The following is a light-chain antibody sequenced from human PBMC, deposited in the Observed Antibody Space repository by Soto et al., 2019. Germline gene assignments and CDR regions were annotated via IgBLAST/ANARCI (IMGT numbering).Light chain of an antibody. V-gene: IGLV2-8*01. J-gene: IGLJ2*01. Sequence: QSALTQPPSASGSPGQSVTISCTGTSSDVGGYNYVSWYQQHPGKAPKLMIYEVSKRPSGVPDRFSGSKSGNTASLTVSGLQAEDEADYYRSSYAGSRDVVFGGGTKLTVL. CDR2: EVS. CDR3: SSYAGSRDVV. CDR1: SSDVGGYNY.